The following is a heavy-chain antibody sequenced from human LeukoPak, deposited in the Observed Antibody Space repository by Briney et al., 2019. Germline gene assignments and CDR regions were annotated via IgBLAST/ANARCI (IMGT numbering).Heavy chain of an antibody. CDR2: INPNSGGT. Sequence: ASVKVSCQAPGYTFTDYYMHWVRQAPGQGLEWMGWINPNSGGTYYAQKFQGRVTMTWDRSTTSTYMELSSLRSDDTAMYFCARDRRRITMVVDIWGQGTMVTVSS. V-gene: IGHV1-2*02. CDR3: ARDRRRITMVVDI. J-gene: IGHJ3*02. D-gene: IGHD3-22*01. CDR1: GYTFTDYY.